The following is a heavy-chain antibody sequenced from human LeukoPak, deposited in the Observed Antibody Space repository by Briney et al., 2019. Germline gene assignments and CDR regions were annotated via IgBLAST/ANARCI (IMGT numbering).Heavy chain of an antibody. Sequence: ASVKVSCKAPGYTFTNYDINWVRQAAGQGLEWMGWMNPNSGNTGYAQKFQDRVTMTKNTSITTAYMDLSSLRSEDTAVYYCARALSWTTESYYYMDVWGKGTTVTVSS. J-gene: IGHJ6*03. CDR2: MNPNSGNT. CDR1: GYTFTNYD. V-gene: IGHV1-8*01. D-gene: IGHD3/OR15-3a*01. CDR3: ARALSWTTESYYYMDV.